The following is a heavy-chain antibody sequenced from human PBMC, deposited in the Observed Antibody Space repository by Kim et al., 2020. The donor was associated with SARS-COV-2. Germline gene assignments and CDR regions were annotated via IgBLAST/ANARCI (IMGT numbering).Heavy chain of an antibody. V-gene: IGHV3-23*01. D-gene: IGHD6-19*01. Sequence: GGSLRLSCAASGFTFSSYAMSWVRQAPGKGLEWVSAISGSGGSTYYADSVKGRFTISRDNSKNTLYLQMNSLRAEDTAVYYCAKGPRGSSGWSPTRHRVLVGFDYWGQGTLVTVSS. J-gene: IGHJ4*02. CDR1: GFTFSSYA. CDR3: AKGPRGSSGWSPTRHRVLVGFDY. CDR2: ISGSGGST.